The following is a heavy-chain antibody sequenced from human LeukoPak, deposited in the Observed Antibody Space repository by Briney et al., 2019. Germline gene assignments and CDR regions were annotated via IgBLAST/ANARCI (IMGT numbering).Heavy chain of an antibody. Sequence: SETLSLTCTVSDGSISSYYWSWIRQPPGKGLEWIGYIYYSGSTNYNPSLKSRVTISVDTSKNQFSLKLSSVTAADTAVYYCARGGGYNSIDYWGQGTLVTVSS. CDR3: ARGGGYNSIDY. CDR1: DGSISSYY. J-gene: IGHJ4*02. CDR2: IYYSGST. D-gene: IGHD5-24*01. V-gene: IGHV4-59*01.